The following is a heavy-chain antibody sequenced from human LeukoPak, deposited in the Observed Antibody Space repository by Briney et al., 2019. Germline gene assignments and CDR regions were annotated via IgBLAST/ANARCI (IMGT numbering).Heavy chain of an antibody. CDR1: GGTFSSYT. J-gene: IGHJ4*02. V-gene: IGHV1-69*02. Sequence: ASVKVSCKASGGTFSSYTISWVRQAPGQGLEWMGRIIPILGIANYAQKFQGRVTMTRDTSISTAYMELSRLRSDDTAVYYCARAVVVVAATMIDYWGQGTLVTVSS. CDR3: ARAVVVVAATMIDY. CDR2: IIPILGIA. D-gene: IGHD2-15*01.